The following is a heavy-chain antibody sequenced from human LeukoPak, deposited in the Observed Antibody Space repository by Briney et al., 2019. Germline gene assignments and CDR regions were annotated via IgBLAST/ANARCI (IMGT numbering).Heavy chain of an antibody. D-gene: IGHD3-10*01. CDR2: ISYDGSNK. CDR3: AKDGSYGSGAYYFDY. Sequence: GGSLRLSCAASGFTFSSYGMHWVRQAPGKGLEWVAVISYDGSNKYYADSVKGRFTISRDNSKNTLYLQMNSLRAEDTAVYYCAKDGSYGSGAYYFDYWGQGTLVTVSS. J-gene: IGHJ4*02. CDR1: GFTFSSYG. V-gene: IGHV3-30*18.